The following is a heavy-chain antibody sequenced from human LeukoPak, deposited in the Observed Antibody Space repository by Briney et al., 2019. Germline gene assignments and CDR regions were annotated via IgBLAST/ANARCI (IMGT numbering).Heavy chain of an antibody. V-gene: IGHV3-23*01. Sequence: GGSLRLSCAASGFTLSSYAMSWVRQAPGKGLEWVSAISGDGRITHHADSVKGRFTISRDNSKNTLYLQMNSLRAEDTAIYYCATKGLVSVPSRYHFDYWGQGSLVTVSS. CDR3: ATKGLVSVPSRYHFDY. CDR1: GFTLSSYA. D-gene: IGHD2-2*01. J-gene: IGHJ4*02. CDR2: ISGDGRIT.